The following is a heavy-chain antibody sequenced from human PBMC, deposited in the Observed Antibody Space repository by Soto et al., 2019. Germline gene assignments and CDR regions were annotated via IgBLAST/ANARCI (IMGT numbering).Heavy chain of an antibody. J-gene: IGHJ3*02. Sequence: GGSLRLSCAASGFIGSSKYMSWVRQAPGKGLEWVSLIYSGDNTYYAESVKGRFTISRDNSKNTLFLQMNSLRAEDAAVYYCARDLIATGAFDIWGQGTMVTVSS. D-gene: IGHD2-8*01. CDR2: IYSGDNT. CDR1: GFIGSSKY. CDR3: ARDLIATGAFDI. V-gene: IGHV3-66*01.